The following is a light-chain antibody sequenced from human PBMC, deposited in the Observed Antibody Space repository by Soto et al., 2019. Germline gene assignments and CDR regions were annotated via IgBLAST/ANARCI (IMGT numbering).Light chain of an antibody. Sequence: QSARTQPASVSGSPGQSITISCTGTSSDVGHYDYVSWYQQHPGKAPRLMIYDVNNRPSGVSNRFSGSKSGNTASLTISGLQAEDEADYYCNSYSTSSTPLVFGGGTKVTVL. CDR3: NSYSTSSTPLV. CDR2: DVN. V-gene: IGLV2-14*03. J-gene: IGLJ2*01. CDR1: SSDVGHYDY.